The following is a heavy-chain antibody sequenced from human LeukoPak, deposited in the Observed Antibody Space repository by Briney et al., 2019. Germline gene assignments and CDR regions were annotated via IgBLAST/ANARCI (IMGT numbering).Heavy chain of an antibody. CDR3: AKYRIKDPPPRDFDS. D-gene: IGHD1-26*01. CDR2: IAGGGGGI. V-gene: IGHV3-23*01. CDR1: GFTFNQYA. Sequence: PGGSLRLSCVTCGFTFNQYAMTWVRQAPGKGLEWVSVIAGGGGGIQYTDAVKGRLIVSRDTSKATLFLQMNSLRAEDTAIYFCAKYRIKDPPPRDFDSWGQGTLVTVSS. J-gene: IGHJ4*02.